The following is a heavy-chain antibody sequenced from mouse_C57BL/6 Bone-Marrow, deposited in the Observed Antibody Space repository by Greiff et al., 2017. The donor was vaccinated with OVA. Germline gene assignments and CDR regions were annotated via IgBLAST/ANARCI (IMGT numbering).Heavy chain of an antibody. D-gene: IGHD2-3*01. CDR1: GYAFTTYL. J-gene: IGHJ1*03. V-gene: IGHV1-54*01. Sequence: QVQLQQSGAELVRPGTSVKVSCKASGYAFTTYLIEWVKQRPGQGLEWIGVINPGSGGANYNEKFKGKATLTADKSSSTAFMQLSSLTSEDSAVYVCVYDGYYRGYFDVWGTGTTVTVSS. CDR2: INPGSGGA. CDR3: VYDGYYRGYFDV.